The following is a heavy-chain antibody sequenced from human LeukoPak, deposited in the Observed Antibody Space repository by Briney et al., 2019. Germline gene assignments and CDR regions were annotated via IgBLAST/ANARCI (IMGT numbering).Heavy chain of an antibody. V-gene: IGHV4-59*01. J-gene: IGHJ4*02. Sequence: SETLSLTCTLAAGSITVDYWRCLRQPPGKGLEWIGYIYSSGNTNYNPSLKSRVTISIDTSKNQFSLKLTSVTAADTAVYYCAGQGTTITLFVYRGQGTLVTVSS. CDR2: IYSSGNT. CDR1: AGSITVDY. D-gene: IGHD4-11*01. CDR3: AGQGTTITLFVY.